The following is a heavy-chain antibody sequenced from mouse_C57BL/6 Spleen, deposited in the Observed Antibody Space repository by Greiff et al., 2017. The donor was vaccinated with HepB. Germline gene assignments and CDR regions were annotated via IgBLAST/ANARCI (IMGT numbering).Heavy chain of an antibody. V-gene: IGHV1-72*01. Sequence: QVQLQQPGAELVKPGASVKLSCKASGFTFTSYWMHWVKKSPGRGLEWIGRIVPNSGGTKYNEKFKSKATLTVDKPSSTAYMQRSSLTTEDSAVYKCRKTAQTTHYAMDYWGQGTSVTVSS. D-gene: IGHD3-2*02. CDR1: GFTFTSYW. CDR2: IVPNSGGT. CDR3: RKTAQTTHYAMDY. J-gene: IGHJ4*01.